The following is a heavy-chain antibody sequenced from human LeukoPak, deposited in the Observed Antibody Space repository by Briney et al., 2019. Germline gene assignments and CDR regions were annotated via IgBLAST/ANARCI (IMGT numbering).Heavy chain of an antibody. J-gene: IGHJ4*02. Sequence: ASVKVSCKASGYTFTSYGISWVRRAPGQGLEWMGWISAYNGNTNYAQKLQGRVTMTTDTSTSTAYMELRSLRSDDTAVYYCARRPDPTIFGVVMEYWGQGTLVTVSS. CDR2: ISAYNGNT. D-gene: IGHD3-3*01. CDR1: GYTFTSYG. V-gene: IGHV1-18*01. CDR3: ARRPDPTIFGVVMEY.